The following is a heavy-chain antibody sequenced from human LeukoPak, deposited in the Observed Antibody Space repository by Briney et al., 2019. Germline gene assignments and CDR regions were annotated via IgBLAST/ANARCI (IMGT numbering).Heavy chain of an antibody. CDR2: VMPLFNTA. J-gene: IGHJ6*03. V-gene: IGHV1-69*05. CDR1: GGTFSSYS. Sequence: SVKVSCKASGGTFSSYSITWVRQAPGQGLEWMGGVMPLFNTANYAQQFQGRVTITTDESTSTAYMELSSLRFEDTAMYYCARVDRYHYYLDVWGKGTTVTVSS. CDR3: ARVDRYHYYLDV.